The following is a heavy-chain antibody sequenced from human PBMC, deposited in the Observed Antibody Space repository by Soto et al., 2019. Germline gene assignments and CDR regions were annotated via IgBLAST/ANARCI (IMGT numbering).Heavy chain of an antibody. D-gene: IGHD2-15*01. CDR2: ISGSGGST. J-gene: IGHJ4*02. CDR1: GFTFSSYA. Sequence: GGSLRLSCAASGFTFSSYAMSWVRQAPGKGLEWVSAISGSGGSTYYADSVKGRFTISRDNSKNTLYLQMNSLRAEDTAVYYCAGEGFFRYCSGGSCYSGPPYFDYWGQGTLVTVSS. V-gene: IGHV3-23*01. CDR3: AGEGFFRYCSGGSCYSGPPYFDY.